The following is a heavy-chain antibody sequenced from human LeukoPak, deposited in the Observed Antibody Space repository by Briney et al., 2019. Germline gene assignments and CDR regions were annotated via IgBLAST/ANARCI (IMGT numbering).Heavy chain of an antibody. CDR2: ISSSSSNV. CDR1: GLTLSRYS. V-gene: IGHV3-48*01. CDR3: ARDSNFYDSGTYWGYYFDH. J-gene: IGHJ4*02. D-gene: IGHD3-10*01. Sequence: GGSLRLSCAASGLTLSRYSMNWVRQAPGKGLEWVSYISSSSSNVNYAESVKGRFTISRDNAKNSLYLQMNSLRAEDTAVYYCARDSNFYDSGTYWGYYFDHWGQGTLVTVSS.